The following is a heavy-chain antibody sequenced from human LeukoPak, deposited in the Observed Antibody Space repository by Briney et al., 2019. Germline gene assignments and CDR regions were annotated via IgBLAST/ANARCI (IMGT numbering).Heavy chain of an antibody. Sequence: ALVKVSCKASGYTFINYGLTWVRQASGQGLEWMGWISAYNGNTMYAQRIQGRVTMTTDTSTSTTYMELRSLRSDDTAVYYCARDSPTQLDDWYFDLWGRSILVTVSS. V-gene: IGHV1-18*01. CDR2: ISAYNGNT. CDR1: GYTFINYG. CDR3: ARDSPTQLDDWYFDL. J-gene: IGHJ2*01. D-gene: IGHD1-1*01.